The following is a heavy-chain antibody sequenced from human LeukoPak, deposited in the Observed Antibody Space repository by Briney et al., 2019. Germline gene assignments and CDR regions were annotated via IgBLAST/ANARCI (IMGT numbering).Heavy chain of an antibody. J-gene: IGHJ5*02. CDR1: GGSFSGYY. V-gene: IGHV4-34*01. Sequence: PSETLSLTCAVYGGSFSGYYWSWISQPPGKGLEWIGEINHSGSTNYHPSLKSRVTISVDTSKNQFSLKLSSVTAADTAVYYCAREGLNMVRGVIPKEAWGWFDPWGQGTLVTVSS. D-gene: IGHD3-10*01. CDR3: AREGLNMVRGVIPKEAWGWFDP. CDR2: INHSGST.